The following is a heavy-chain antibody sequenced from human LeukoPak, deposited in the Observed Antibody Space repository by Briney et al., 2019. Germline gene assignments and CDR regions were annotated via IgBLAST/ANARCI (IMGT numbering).Heavy chain of an antibody. CDR3: ARGDYYYYMDV. CDR2: IYHSGST. V-gene: IGHV4-38-2*02. CDR1: GYSISSGYY. Sequence: PSETLSLTCTVSGYSISSGYYWGWIRQPPGKGLEWIGSIYHSGSTYYNPSLKSRVTISVDKSKNQFSLKLSSVTAADTAVYYCARGDYYYYMDVWGKGTTVTVSS. J-gene: IGHJ6*03.